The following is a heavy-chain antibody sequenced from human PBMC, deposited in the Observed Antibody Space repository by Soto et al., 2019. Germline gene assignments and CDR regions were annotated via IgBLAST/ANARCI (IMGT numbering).Heavy chain of an antibody. V-gene: IGHV2-5*02. Sequence: QITLKASGPTLVKSTQTLTLTCTFSGFSLITSGVGVGWIRQPPGKTLELFALIYWDDDKPYSPSLTTRLTITKDTTKNQVVLTMTNMDPVDTATYYCAHSIIAAALDYWGQGTLVTVSS. CDR3: AHSIIAAALDY. CDR1: GFSLITSGVG. D-gene: IGHD6-13*01. CDR2: IYWDDDK. J-gene: IGHJ4*02.